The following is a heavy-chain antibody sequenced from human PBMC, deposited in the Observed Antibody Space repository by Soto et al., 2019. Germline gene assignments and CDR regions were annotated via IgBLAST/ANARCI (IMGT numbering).Heavy chain of an antibody. CDR1: GYTFSDYY. CDR3: GRGRVPGPSGDL. D-gene: IGHD6-19*01. J-gene: IGHJ4*02. V-gene: IGHV1-2*02. CDR2: INPNSGST. Sequence: QVHLAQSGAEVKKPGASVKVSCKASGYTFSDYYIHWIRQAPGQGLEWMGWINPNSGSTHFAKKFQGRVTMTSDPSISTGYMELSSLRSDDTALYFCGRGRVPGPSGDLWGQGTRVTVSS.